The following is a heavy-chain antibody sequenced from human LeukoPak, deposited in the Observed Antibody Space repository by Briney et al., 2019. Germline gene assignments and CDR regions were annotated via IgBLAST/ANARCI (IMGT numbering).Heavy chain of an antibody. CDR3: ARAAGYYDSRLAPDTYYFDY. D-gene: IGHD3-22*01. Sequence: TGGSLRLSCAASGFTFSSYSMNWVRQAPGKGLEWVSSISGSSSYIYYADSVKGRFTISRDNAKNSLYLQMNSLRAEDTAVYYCARAAGYYDSRLAPDTYYFDYWGQGTLVTVSS. CDR1: GFTFSSYS. J-gene: IGHJ4*02. V-gene: IGHV3-21*04. CDR2: ISGSSSYI.